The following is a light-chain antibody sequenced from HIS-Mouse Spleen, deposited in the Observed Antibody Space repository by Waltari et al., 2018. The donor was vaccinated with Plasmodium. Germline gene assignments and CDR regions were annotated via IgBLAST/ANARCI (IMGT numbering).Light chain of an antibody. CDR3: QQYNNWSFT. CDR1: QSVSSN. CDR2: GAS. V-gene: IGKV3-15*01. J-gene: IGKJ3*01. Sequence: DIVMTQSPATLPVSPVERATLSCRASQSVSSNLAWYQQKPGQAPRLLIYGASSRATGIPARFSGSGSGTEFTLTISSLQSEDFAVYYCQQYNNWSFTFGPGTKVDIK.